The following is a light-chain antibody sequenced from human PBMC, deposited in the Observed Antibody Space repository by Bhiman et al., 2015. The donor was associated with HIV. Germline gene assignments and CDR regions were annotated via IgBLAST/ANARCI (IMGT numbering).Light chain of an antibody. V-gene: IGLV2-14*01. CDR1: SSDVGGYTY. Sequence: QSALTQPASVSGSPGQSITISCIGTSSDVGGYTYVSWYQHHPGKAPKVMIYEVSKRPSGISNRFSGSKSGNTASLTISGLQAEDEADYYCSSHTSSSTLVLFGGGTKLTVL. CDR2: EVS. CDR3: SSHTSSSTLVL. J-gene: IGLJ2*01.